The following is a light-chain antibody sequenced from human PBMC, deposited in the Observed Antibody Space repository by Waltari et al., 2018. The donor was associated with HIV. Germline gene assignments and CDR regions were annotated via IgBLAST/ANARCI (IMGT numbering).Light chain of an antibody. J-gene: IGLJ3*02. Sequence: SYELTQPPSVSVSPGQTARITCSGDGLPKQYAYWYQQKPGQAPVMVMYKETERPSGIPERFSGSSSGTTVTLTISGVQAEDEADYHCQSLDTSNTWVFGGGTKLTVL. CDR1: GLPKQY. CDR2: KET. V-gene: IGLV3-25*03. CDR3: QSLDTSNTWV.